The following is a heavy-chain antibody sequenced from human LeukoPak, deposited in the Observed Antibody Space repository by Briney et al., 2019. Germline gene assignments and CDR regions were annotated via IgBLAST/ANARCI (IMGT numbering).Heavy chain of an antibody. CDR2: IYYSGST. J-gene: IGHJ5*02. Sequence: PSETLSLTCTVSGGSISSYYWSWIRQPPRKGLEWIGYIYYSGSTNYNPSLKSRVTISVDTSKNQFSLKLSSVTAADTAVYYCARLSGNWNYRWFDPWGQGTLVTVSS. CDR3: ARLSGNWNYRWFDP. CDR1: GGSISSYY. V-gene: IGHV4-59*01. D-gene: IGHD1-7*01.